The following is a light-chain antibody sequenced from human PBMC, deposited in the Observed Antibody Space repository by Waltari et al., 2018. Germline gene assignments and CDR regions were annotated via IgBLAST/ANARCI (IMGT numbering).Light chain of an antibody. CDR3: QQFYSIPYT. J-gene: IGKJ2*01. Sequence: DIVMTQSPSTLPVSLGESATINCKSSQNLLSSSNNKNFLAWFQQRPGQSPKLLIYWASTRQSGVPDRFSGSESGTNVTLTINSLQPEDVALYYCQQFYSIPYTFGQGTKREIK. CDR2: WAS. V-gene: IGKV4-1*01. CDR1: QNLLSSSNNKNF.